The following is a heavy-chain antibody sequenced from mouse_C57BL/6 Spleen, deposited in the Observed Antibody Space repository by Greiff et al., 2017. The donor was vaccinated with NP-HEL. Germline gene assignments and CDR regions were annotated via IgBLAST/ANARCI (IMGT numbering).Heavy chain of an antibody. CDR3: ARKYDGSSLAWFAY. CDR2: INPNNGGT. D-gene: IGHD1-1*01. Sequence: VQLQQSGPELVKPGASVKIPCKASGYTFTDYNMDWVKQSHGKSLEWIGDINPNNGGTIYNQKFKGKATLTVAKSSSTAYMELRSLTSEDTAVYYCARKYDGSSLAWFAYWGQGTLVTVSA. CDR1: GYTFTDYN. J-gene: IGHJ3*01. V-gene: IGHV1-18*01.